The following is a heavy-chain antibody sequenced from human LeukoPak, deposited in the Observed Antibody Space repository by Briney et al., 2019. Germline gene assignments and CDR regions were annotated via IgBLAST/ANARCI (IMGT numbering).Heavy chain of an antibody. V-gene: IGHV3-7*01. CDR3: ARIGYSSSSLDY. Sequence: PGGSLRVSCAASGFTFSNYWMSWVRQAPGKELEWVANIKEDGSVKYYVDSVKGQFTISRDNAKNSLYLQMNSLRAEDTAVYYCARIGYSSSSLDYWGQGTLVTVSS. D-gene: IGHD6-6*01. CDR2: IKEDGSVK. CDR1: GFTFSNYW. J-gene: IGHJ4*02.